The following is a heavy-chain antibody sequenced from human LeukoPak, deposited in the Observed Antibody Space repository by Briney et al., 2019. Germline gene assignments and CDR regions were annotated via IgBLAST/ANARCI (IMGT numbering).Heavy chain of an antibody. D-gene: IGHD1-1*01. J-gene: IGHJ4*02. CDR3: ALRGTVRVY. V-gene: IGHV3-7*03. Sequence: GGSLRLSCAASGYTFSSYWISWVRQAPGKGLEWVAHIKQDGSEKYSVDSVKGRFTISRDNAKNSLYLQMNSLRAEDTAVYYCALRGTVRVYWGQGTLVTVSS. CDR2: IKQDGSEK. CDR1: GYTFSSYW.